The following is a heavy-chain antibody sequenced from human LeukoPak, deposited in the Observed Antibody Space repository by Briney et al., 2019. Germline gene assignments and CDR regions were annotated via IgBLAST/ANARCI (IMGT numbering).Heavy chain of an antibody. CDR2: INHSGST. V-gene: IGHV4-34*01. Sequence: SETLSLTCAVYGGSFSGYYWSWIRQPPGKGLEWIGEINHSGSTNYNPSLKSRVTISVDTSKNQFSLKLSSVTAADTAMYYCASLYCSGGSCYLDYWGQGTLVTVSS. J-gene: IGHJ4*02. CDR3: ASLYCSGGSCYLDY. CDR1: GGSFSGYY. D-gene: IGHD2-15*01.